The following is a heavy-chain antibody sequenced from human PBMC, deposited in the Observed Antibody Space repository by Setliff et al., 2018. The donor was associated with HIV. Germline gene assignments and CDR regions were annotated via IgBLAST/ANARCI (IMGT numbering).Heavy chain of an antibody. V-gene: IGHV4-59*11. CDR3: ARGQPQGGGTYWSAFDI. J-gene: IGHJ3*02. CDR2: IYYTGTT. D-gene: IGHD1-26*01. CDR1: GGTTSSHY. Sequence: SETLSLTCTVSGGTTSSHYWSWIRQPPGKGLEWIGYIYYTGTTNYNPSFKSRVTISLDTSKTQFSLKLNSVTAADTAVYYCARGQPQGGGTYWSAFDIWGQGTMVTVSS.